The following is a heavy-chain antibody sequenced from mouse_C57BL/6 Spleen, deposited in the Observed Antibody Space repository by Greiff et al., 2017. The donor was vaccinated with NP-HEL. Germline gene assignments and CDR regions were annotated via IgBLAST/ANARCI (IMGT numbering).Heavy chain of an antibody. CDR2: IRSKSNNYAT. CDR3: VYYDYDEDAMDY. D-gene: IGHD2-4*01. V-gene: IGHV10-1*01. J-gene: IGHJ4*01. CDR1: GFSFNTYA. Sequence: EVKLMESGGGLVQPKGSLKLSCAASGFSFNTYAMNWVRQAPGKGLEWVARIRSKSNNYATYYADSVKDRFTISRDDSESMLYLQMNNLKTEDTAMYYCVYYDYDEDAMDYWGQGTSVTVSS.